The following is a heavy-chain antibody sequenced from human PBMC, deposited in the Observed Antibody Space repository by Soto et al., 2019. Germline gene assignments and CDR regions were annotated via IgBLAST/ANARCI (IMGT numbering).Heavy chain of an antibody. D-gene: IGHD4-17*01. CDR3: ARDYGDYGRGYNWFDP. V-gene: IGHV4-59*01. J-gene: IGHJ5*02. Sequence: SEPLSLTCSVSCGSISSYYWSWIRQPPGKGLEWIGYIYYSGSTNYNPSLKSRVTISVDTSKNQFSLKLNSVTAADTAVYYCARDYGDYGRGYNWFDPWG. CDR1: CGSISSYY. CDR2: IYYSGST.